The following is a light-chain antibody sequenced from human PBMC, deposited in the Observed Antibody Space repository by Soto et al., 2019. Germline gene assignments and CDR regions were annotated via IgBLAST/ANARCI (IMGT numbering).Light chain of an antibody. CDR3: QLYGISPH. Sequence: EIVLTQSPATLSLSPGERATLSCRASQSVSSYYLAWYQQKPGQAPRLLIYASSNRATGIPDRFSGSASGTDFTLTINRLEPEDFAVYYCQLYGISPHFGQGTRLEIK. CDR2: ASS. CDR1: QSVSSYY. J-gene: IGKJ5*01. V-gene: IGKV3-20*01.